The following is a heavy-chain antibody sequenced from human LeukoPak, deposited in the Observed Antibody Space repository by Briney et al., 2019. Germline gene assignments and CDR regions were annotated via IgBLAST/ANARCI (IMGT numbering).Heavy chain of an antibody. V-gene: IGHV3-7*01. CDR1: GLAFSRYW. Sequence: GGSLRLSCAVSGLAFSRYWMSWVRQAPGKGLEWVANINQDGSETYVVDSVKGRFTVSRDNAKNLLYLEMDSLRAEETAVYYCARDRAIFGVVMIDVHWGQGTLVIVSS. J-gene: IGHJ4*02. D-gene: IGHD3-3*01. CDR3: ARDRAIFGVVMIDVH. CDR2: INQDGSET.